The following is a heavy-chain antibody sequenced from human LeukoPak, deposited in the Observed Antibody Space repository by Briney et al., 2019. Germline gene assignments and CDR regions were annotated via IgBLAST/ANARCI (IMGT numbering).Heavy chain of an antibody. Sequence: GGSLRLSXAASGFTFYNYGMSWVRQAPGKGPEWVSSISSSGGSTYYADSVKGRFTISRDNSKNTLYLQMNSLRAEDTAVYYCAKVTKSYCSGGSCNLDYWGQGTLVTVSS. CDR2: ISSSGGST. J-gene: IGHJ4*02. CDR3: AKVTKSYCSGGSCNLDY. D-gene: IGHD2-15*01. CDR1: GFTFYNYG. V-gene: IGHV3-23*01.